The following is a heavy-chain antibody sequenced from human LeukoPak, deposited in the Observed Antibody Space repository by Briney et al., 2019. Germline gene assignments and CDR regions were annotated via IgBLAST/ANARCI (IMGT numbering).Heavy chain of an antibody. CDR3: ASLDYYDSSGCSHDLRTNCLVFDY. J-gene: IGHJ4*02. V-gene: IGHV4-30-4*01. Sequence: SETLSLTCTVSGGSISSGNYYWSWIRQPPGKGLEWIGYIYYSGRTYYNPSLKSRVSTSVDTSRNQFSLELSSVTAADTAVYYCASLDYYDSSGCSHDLRTNCLVFDYWGQGTLVTVSS. CDR1: GGSISSGNYY. CDR2: IYYSGRT. D-gene: IGHD3-22*01.